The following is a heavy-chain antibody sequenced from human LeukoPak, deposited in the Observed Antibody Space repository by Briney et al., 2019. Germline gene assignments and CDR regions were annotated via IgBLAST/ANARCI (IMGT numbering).Heavy chain of an antibody. CDR1: GFTFSRHG. Sequence: GGSLRLSCAASGFTFSRHGIHWVRQAPGKGLEWVAVISYDGSLQYYADSVKGRFTISRDNSKNTLFLQMNNLRADDTAVYYCAKDYGDLSRYYDLWGRGTRVTVSS. CDR3: AKDYGDLSRYYDL. V-gene: IGHV3-30*18. D-gene: IGHD4-17*01. J-gene: IGHJ2*01. CDR2: ISYDGSLQ.